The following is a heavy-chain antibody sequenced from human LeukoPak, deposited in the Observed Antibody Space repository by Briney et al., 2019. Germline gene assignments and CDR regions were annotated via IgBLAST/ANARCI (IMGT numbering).Heavy chain of an antibody. CDR3: ARVIAVAGRGPYYFDY. CDR2: INPSGGST. J-gene: IGHJ4*02. V-gene: IGHV1-46*03. D-gene: IGHD6-19*01. Sequence: EASMKVSCKASGYTFTSYYMHWVRQAPGQGLEWMGIINPSGGSTSYAQKFQGRVTMTRDTSTSTVYMELSSLRSEDTAVYYCARVIAVAGRGPYYFDYWGQGTLVTVSS. CDR1: GYTFTSYY.